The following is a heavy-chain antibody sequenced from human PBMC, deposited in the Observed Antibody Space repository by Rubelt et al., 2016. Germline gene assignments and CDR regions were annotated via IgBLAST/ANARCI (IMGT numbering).Heavy chain of an antibody. J-gene: IGHJ4*02. CDR2: LSASGAST. CDR3: AKDAGGYKYYFAY. V-gene: IGHV3-23*04. CDR1: GFTFDSYA. Sequence: EVQLVESEGGLVQPGGSLRLSCAASGFTFDSYAMSWVRQAPGKGLDWVSGLSASGASTYYADSVKGRFTISRDNSKNTLYLQMNSLRPEDTAVYYCAKDAGGYKYYFAYWGQGTLVTVSS. D-gene: IGHD3-22*01.